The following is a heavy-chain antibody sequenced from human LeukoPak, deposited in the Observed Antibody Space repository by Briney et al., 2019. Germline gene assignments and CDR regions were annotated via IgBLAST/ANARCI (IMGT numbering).Heavy chain of an antibody. CDR1: GFTFSSYA. Sequence: PGGSLRLSCAASGFTFSSYAMHWVRQAPGKGLEWVAVLSYDGSNQYYADSVKGRFTIPRDNSKNTLYLEMDSLRAEDTAVYYCAREREVATYYFDPWGQGTLVTVSS. CDR3: AREREVATYYFDP. J-gene: IGHJ5*02. CDR2: LSYDGSNQ. D-gene: IGHD5-12*01. V-gene: IGHV3-30-3*01.